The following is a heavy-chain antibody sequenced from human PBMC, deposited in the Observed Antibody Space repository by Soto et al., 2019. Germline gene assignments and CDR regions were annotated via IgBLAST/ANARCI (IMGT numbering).Heavy chain of an antibody. J-gene: IGHJ4*02. Sequence: GGSLRLSCAASGFTFSTYWMSWVRQAPGKGLEWVTNIRQDGSEKNYVDSVKGRFSISRDNAKNSLYLEMDSLRDEDTAVYYCAREAARYSAYGDYWGQGTVVTVSS. CDR1: GFTFSTYW. CDR3: AREAARYSAYGDY. CDR2: IRQDGSEK. D-gene: IGHD5-12*01. V-gene: IGHV3-7*01.